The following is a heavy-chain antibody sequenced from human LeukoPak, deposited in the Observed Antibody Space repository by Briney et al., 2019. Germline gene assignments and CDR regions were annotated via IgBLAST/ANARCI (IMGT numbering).Heavy chain of an antibody. J-gene: IGHJ4*02. CDR3: ARDYRSSSGRSIDY. D-gene: IGHD6-6*01. CDR2: IKQDGSEK. Sequence: GGSLRLSCAASGFTFSNYWMSWVRQAPGKGLVWVANIKQDGSEKYYVDSVKGRFTVSRDNAKNSLYLQMNNLRAEDTSVYYCARDYRSSSGRSIDYWGQGTLVTVSS. V-gene: IGHV3-7*01. CDR1: GFTFSNYW.